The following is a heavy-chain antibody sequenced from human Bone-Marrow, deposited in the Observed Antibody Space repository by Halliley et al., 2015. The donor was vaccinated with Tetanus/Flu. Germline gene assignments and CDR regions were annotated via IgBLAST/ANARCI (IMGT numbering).Heavy chain of an antibody. D-gene: IGHD5-18*01. CDR2: TNKRGTT. CDR3: AGRRIQPWFAPFDY. J-gene: IGHJ4*02. V-gene: IGHV4-34*01. Sequence: WFGKTNKRGTTKNTPPLKSRVTISVDPSKTPFSLRRSSVTAADTAVYYCAGRRIQPWFAPFDYWGQGMLVTVSS.